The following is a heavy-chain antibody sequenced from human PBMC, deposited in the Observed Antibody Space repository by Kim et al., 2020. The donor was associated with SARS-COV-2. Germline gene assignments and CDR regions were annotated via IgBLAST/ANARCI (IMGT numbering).Heavy chain of an antibody. Sequence: SETLSLTCTVSGGSISSYYWSWIRQPAGKGLEWIGRIYTSGSTNYNPSLKSRVTMSVDTSKNQFSLKLSSVTAADTAVYYCARGGHYDSSSSPAFDYWGQGTLVTVSS. CDR2: IYTSGST. D-gene: IGHD3-22*01. V-gene: IGHV4-4*07. CDR1: GGSISSYY. J-gene: IGHJ4*02. CDR3: ARGGHYDSSSSPAFDY.